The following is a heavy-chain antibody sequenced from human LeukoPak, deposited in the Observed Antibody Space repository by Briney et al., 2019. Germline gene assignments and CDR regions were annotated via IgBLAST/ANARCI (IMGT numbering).Heavy chain of an antibody. V-gene: IGHV3-30*18. CDR2: ISYDGSKI. J-gene: IGHJ4*02. D-gene: IGHD2-2*01. CDR3: AKYCSSTSCYNAVFDY. CDR1: GFGFSSYG. Sequence: PGSSLRLSCAASGFGFSSYGMHWVRQAPGKGLEWVAVISYDGSKIYYSDSVKGRFTISRDNSRNTVHLQMNSLRAEDTAVYYCAKYCSSTSCYNAVFDYWGQGTLVTVSS.